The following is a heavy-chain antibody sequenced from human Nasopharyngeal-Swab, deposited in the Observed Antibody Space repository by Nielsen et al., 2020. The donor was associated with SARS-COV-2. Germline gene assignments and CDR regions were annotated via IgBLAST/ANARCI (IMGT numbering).Heavy chain of an antibody. CDR3: ARGQATGLVVVTSSGYFDL. V-gene: IGHV4-61*02. D-gene: IGHD2-21*02. CDR2: MYTSGST. CDR1: GGSISSGSYY. Sequence: LRLSCTVSGGSISSGSYYWSWIRKPAGKGLEWIGRMYTSGSTTYNPSLKSRVTISVDTSKNQLSLKLSSVTAADTAVYYCARGQATGLVVVTSSGYFDLWGRGTLVTVSS. J-gene: IGHJ2*01.